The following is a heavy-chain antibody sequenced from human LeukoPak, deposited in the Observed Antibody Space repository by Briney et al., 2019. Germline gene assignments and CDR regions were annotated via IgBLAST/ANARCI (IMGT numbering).Heavy chain of an antibody. D-gene: IGHD1-26*01. J-gene: IGHJ3*02. CDR3: AKRIVGAPYAFDI. CDR2: ISGSGGST. CDR1: GFTFSNYA. V-gene: IGHV3-23*01. Sequence: PGGSLRLSCAASGFTFSNYAMSWVRQAPGKGLEWVSAISGSGGSTYYADSVKGRFTISRDNSKNTLYLQMNSLRAGDTAVYYCAKRIVGAPYAFDIWGQGTMVTVSS.